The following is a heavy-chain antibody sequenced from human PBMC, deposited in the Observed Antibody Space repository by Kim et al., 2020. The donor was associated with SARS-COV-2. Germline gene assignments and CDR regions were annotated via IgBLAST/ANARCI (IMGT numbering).Heavy chain of an antibody. D-gene: IGHD2-2*02. CDR1: GYTFTSYG. CDR3: ARENCSSTSCYMLTSGLYYYYGMDV. Sequence: ASVKVSCKASGYTFTSYGISWVRQAPGQGLEWMGWISAYNGNTNYAQKLQGRVTMTTDTSTSTAYMELRSLRSDDTAVYYCARENCSSTSCYMLTSGLYYYYGMDVWGQGTTVTVSS. CDR2: ISAYNGNT. J-gene: IGHJ6*02. V-gene: IGHV1-18*04.